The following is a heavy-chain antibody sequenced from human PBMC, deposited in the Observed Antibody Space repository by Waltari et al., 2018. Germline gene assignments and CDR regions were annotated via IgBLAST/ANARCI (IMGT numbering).Heavy chain of an antibody. CDR2: IKSKNDGGTT. D-gene: IGHD6-6*01. CDR1: GFTFSNAW. Sequence: EVQLVESGGGLVKPGGSLRLSCAASGFTFSNAWMSWVRQAPGKGLEWVGRIKSKNDGGTTDYDAHVKGRCMISRDESKNTLYLQMNSLKTEETAVYYGARGGRGKEYSSSSHYGMDVWGQGTTVTVSS. J-gene: IGHJ6*02. V-gene: IGHV3-15*01. CDR3: ARGGRGKEYSSSSHYGMDV.